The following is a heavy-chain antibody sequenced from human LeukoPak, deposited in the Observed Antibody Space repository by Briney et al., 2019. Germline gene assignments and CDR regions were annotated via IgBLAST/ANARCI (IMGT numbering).Heavy chain of an antibody. CDR1: GFTFSSYS. Sequence: SGGSLRLSCAASGFTFSSYSMNWVRQAPGKGLEWVSSISSSSSYIYYADSVKGRFTISRDNAKNSLYLQMNSLRAEDTAVYYCAREGEAAMGRALDYWGQGTLVTVSS. CDR3: AREGEAAMGRALDY. V-gene: IGHV3-21*01. CDR2: ISSSSSYI. J-gene: IGHJ4*02. D-gene: IGHD5-18*01.